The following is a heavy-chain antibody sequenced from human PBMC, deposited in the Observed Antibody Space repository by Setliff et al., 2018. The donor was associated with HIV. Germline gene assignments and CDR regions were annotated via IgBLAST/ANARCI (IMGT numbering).Heavy chain of an antibody. CDR3: ARDVRWNQDGGGY. D-gene: IGHD1-1*01. CDR1: GGTFRSHE. CDR2: IVPILNTG. J-gene: IGHJ4*02. V-gene: IGHV1-69*13. Sequence: SVKVSCKASGGTFRSHEISWVRQAPGQGLERMGGIVPILNTGNYAPKFQGRVTITADESTTTAYMELSSLRSEDTAMYYCARDVRWNQDGGGYWGQGTLVTVSS.